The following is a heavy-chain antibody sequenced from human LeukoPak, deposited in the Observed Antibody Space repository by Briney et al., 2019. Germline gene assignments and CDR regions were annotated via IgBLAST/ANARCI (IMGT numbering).Heavy chain of an antibody. D-gene: IGHD3-10*01. V-gene: IGHV3-21*04. CDR3: AKAERLLLWFGEFDY. J-gene: IGHJ4*02. Sequence: GGSLRLSCAASGFTFSSYSMNWVRQAPGKGLEWVSSISSSSSYIYYADSVKGRFTISRDNSKNTLYLQMNSLRAEDTAVYYCAKAERLLLWFGEFDYWGQGTLVTVSS. CDR2: ISSSSSYI. CDR1: GFTFSSYS.